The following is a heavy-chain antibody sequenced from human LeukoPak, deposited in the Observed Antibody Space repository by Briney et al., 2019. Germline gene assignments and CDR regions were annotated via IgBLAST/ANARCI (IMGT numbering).Heavy chain of an antibody. J-gene: IGHJ4*02. CDR3: ARGAYYDLLTGLDY. D-gene: IGHD3-9*01. CDR2: INHSGST. CDR1: GGSFIGYY. V-gene: IGHV4-34*01. Sequence: TSETLSLTCAVYGGSFIGYYWSWIRQPPGKGLEWIGEINHSGSTNYNPSLKSRVTISVDPSKTQFSLKLSSVTAADTAVYYRARGAYYDLLTGLDYWGQGTLVTVSS.